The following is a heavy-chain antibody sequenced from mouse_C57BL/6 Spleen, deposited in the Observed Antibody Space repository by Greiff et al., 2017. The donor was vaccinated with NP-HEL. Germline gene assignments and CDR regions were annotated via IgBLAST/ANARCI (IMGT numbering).Heavy chain of an antibody. CDR1: GYTFTSYW. CDR2: IDPSDSYT. J-gene: IGHJ3*01. CDR3: ARGVVANRFAY. Sequence: QVQLQQPGAELVRPGTSVKLSCKASGYTFTSYWMHWVKQRPGQGLEWIGVIDPSDSYTNYNQKFKGKATLTVDTSSSTAYMQLSSLTSEDSAVYYCARGVVANRFAYWGQGTLVTVSA. V-gene: IGHV1-59*01. D-gene: IGHD1-1*01.